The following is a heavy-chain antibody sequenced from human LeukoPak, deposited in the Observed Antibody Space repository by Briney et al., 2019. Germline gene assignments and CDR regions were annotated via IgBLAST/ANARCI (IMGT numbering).Heavy chain of an antibody. Sequence: GGSLRPSRAASGFTFSSYEMNWVRQAPGKGLEWVSYISSSGSTIYYADSVKGRFTISRDNAKNSPYLQMNSLRAEDTAVYYCARGFSGSFAFDIWGQGTMVTVSS. CDR3: ARGFSGSFAFDI. D-gene: IGHD3-10*01. CDR2: ISSSGSTI. V-gene: IGHV3-48*03. J-gene: IGHJ3*02. CDR1: GFTFSSYE.